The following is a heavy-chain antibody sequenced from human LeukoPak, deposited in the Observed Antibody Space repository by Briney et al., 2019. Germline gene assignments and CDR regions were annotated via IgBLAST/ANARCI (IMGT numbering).Heavy chain of an antibody. CDR2: IYTSGST. Sequence: SQTLSLTCTISGGSISSGSYYWSWIRQPAGKGLEWIGRIYTSGSTNYNPSLKSRVTISVDTSKNQFSLKLSSVTAADTAVYYCARDLSGWNPASYYHYMDVWGKGTTVTVSS. J-gene: IGHJ6*03. CDR1: GGSISSGSYY. D-gene: IGHD6-19*01. V-gene: IGHV4-61*02. CDR3: ARDLSGWNPASYYHYMDV.